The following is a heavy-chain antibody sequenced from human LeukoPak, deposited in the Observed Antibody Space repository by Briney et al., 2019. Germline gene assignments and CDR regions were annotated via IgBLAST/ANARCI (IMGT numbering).Heavy chain of an antibody. V-gene: IGHV1-8*03. Sequence: ASVKVSCKDSGYTFTSYDINWVRQATGPGLEWMGWMNPNSGNTDYAQKFQGRVTSTRNTSISTAYMELSSLRSEETAVYYCARGRAYSSGWKDWGQGTLVTVSS. CDR1: GYTFTSYD. CDR3: ARGRAYSSGWKD. J-gene: IGHJ4*02. D-gene: IGHD6-19*01. CDR2: MNPNSGNT.